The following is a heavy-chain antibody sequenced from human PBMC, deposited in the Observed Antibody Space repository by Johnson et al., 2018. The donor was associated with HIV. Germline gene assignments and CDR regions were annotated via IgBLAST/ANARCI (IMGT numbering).Heavy chain of an antibody. D-gene: IGHD5-18*01. Sequence: QVQLVESGGGVVQTGRSLRLSCAASGFIFSSYAMHWVRQAPGEGLEWVAFIRYDGSNKQYADSVKGRFTFSRDNYKNTLYLQMNSLRADDTAVYYCARLPSGYSRDGFNIWGQGTTVTLS. CDR3: ARLPSGYSRDGFNI. CDR2: IRYDGSNK. CDR1: GFIFSSYA. J-gene: IGHJ3*02. V-gene: IGHV3-30*04.